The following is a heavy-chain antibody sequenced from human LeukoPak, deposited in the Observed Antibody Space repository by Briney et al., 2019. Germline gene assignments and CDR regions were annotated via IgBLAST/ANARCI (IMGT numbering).Heavy chain of an antibody. D-gene: IGHD6-19*01. CDR3: ARDVLITVTYTNAFDI. J-gene: IGHJ3*02. V-gene: IGHV1-2*02. Sequence: ASVKVSCKASGYTFTDYYMHWVRQAPGQGLEWMGCVNPNSGATNYAQKFQGRVTMTRDTSISTAYMELSGLRSDDTAVYYCARDVLITVTYTNAFDIWGQGTMVTVSS. CDR1: GYTFTDYY. CDR2: VNPNSGAT.